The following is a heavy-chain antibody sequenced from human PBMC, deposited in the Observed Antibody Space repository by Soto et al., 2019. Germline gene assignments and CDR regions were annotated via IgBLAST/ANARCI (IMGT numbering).Heavy chain of an antibody. D-gene: IGHD6-13*01. CDR1: GGTFSSYV. CDR2: IIPLFGSA. CDR3: ARIVASGTPYFDY. J-gene: IGHJ4*02. V-gene: IGHV1-69*12. Sequence: QVQLVQSGAEVKKPGSSVKVSCKASGGTFSSYVISWVRQAPGQGLEWMGGIIPLFGSAKYAQKFQGRVTITADESTSTVYMELSSLRSEDTAMFYCARIVASGTPYFDYWGQGTLVTVSS.